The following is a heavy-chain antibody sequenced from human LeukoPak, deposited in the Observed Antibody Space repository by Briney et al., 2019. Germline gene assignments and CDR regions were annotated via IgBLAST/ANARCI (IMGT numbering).Heavy chain of an antibody. D-gene: IGHD1-20*01. J-gene: IGHJ4*02. CDR1: GFTFSSYA. CDR2: ISGSGGST. V-gene: IGHV3-23*01. CDR3: ARAKYNWNPIDY. Sequence: GGSLRLSCAASGFTFSSYAMSWVRQAPGKGLEWVSAISGSGGSTYYADSVKGRFTISRDNAKNSLYLQMNSLRAEDTAVYYCARAKYNWNPIDYWGQGTLVTVSS.